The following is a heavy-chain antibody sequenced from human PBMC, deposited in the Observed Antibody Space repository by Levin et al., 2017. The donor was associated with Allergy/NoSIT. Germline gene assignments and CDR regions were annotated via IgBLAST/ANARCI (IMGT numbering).Heavy chain of an antibody. D-gene: IGHD3-22*01. V-gene: IGHV3-74*01. CDR1: GFTFSSYW. CDR3: ARDLTDYDSSGYYYTLDY. CDR2: INTDGSST. Sequence: GGSLRLSCAASGFTFSSYWMHWVRQAPGKGLVWVSRINTDGSSTIYADSVKGRFTISRDNAKNTLYLQMNSLRAEDTAVYYCARDLTDYDSSGYYYTLDYWGQGTLVTVSS. J-gene: IGHJ4*02.